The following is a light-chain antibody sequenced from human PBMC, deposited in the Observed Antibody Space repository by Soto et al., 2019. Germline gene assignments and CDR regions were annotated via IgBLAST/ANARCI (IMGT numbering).Light chain of an antibody. CDR2: DVS. J-gene: IGLJ1*01. CDR3: SSYTTSNTRQIV. V-gene: IGLV2-14*03. Sequence: QSVLTQPASVSGSPGQSITTSCTGTSSDVGGYNYVSWYQHHPGKAPKLMIFDVSNRPSGVSNRFSGSKSGNTASLTISGLQPEDEADYYCSSYTTSNTRQIVFGTGTKVTVL. CDR1: SSDVGGYNY.